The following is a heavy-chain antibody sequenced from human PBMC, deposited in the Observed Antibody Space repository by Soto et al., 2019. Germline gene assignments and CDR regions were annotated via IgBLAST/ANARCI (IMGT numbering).Heavy chain of an antibody. CDR1: GDTFRKFS. CDR3: SVYNYGDGALEI. D-gene: IGHD3-22*01. Sequence: QVQLVQSGAEVKKPGSSVKVSCKASGDTFRKFSISWQRQAPGQGFGWVGRTIPILGGTNYAKRVQDRVTIIADLSTGTWYMDMGSLRSDDTAVYYSSVYNYGDGALEIWGQGTLV. J-gene: IGHJ4*03. V-gene: IGHV1-69*02. CDR2: TIPILGGT.